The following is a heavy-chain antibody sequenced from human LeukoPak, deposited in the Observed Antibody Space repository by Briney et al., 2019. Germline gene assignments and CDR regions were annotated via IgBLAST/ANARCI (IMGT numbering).Heavy chain of an antibody. CDR2: ISYDGSNK. D-gene: IGHD3-22*01. Sequence: PGGSLRLSCAASGFTFSSYGMHWVRHAPGKGLEWVSVISYDGSNKYYADSVKGRFTISRDNSKNTLYLQMNSLRAEDTAVYYCARVLSGSWDWFDPWGQGTLVTVSS. J-gene: IGHJ5*02. CDR1: GFTFSSYG. CDR3: ARVLSGSWDWFDP. V-gene: IGHV3-30*03.